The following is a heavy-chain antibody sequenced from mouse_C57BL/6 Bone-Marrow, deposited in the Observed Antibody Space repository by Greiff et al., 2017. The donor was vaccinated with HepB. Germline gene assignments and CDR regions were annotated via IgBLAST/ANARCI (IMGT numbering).Heavy chain of an antibody. CDR1: GYTFTDYN. CDR3: ARTDYYGSSYAMDY. Sequence: EVQLQQSGPELVKPGASVKIPCKASGYTFTDYNMDWVKQSHGKSLEWIGDINPNNGGTIYNQKFKGKATLTVDKSSSTAYMELRSLTSADTAVYYCARTDYYGSSYAMDYWGQGTSVTVSS. J-gene: IGHJ4*01. CDR2: INPNNGGT. V-gene: IGHV1-18*01. D-gene: IGHD1-1*01.